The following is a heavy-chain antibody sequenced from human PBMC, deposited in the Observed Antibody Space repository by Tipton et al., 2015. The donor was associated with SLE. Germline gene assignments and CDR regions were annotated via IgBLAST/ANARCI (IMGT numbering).Heavy chain of an antibody. CDR1: GFTFSRYS. CDR3: ASDNYVFDY. D-gene: IGHD4-11*01. J-gene: IGHJ4*02. CDR2: ISYDGTNK. Sequence: SLRLSCAASGFTFSRYSMNWVRQAPGKGLEWVAVISYDGTNKYYGDSVKGRFTISRDNSKNTFYLQMNSLRPEDTAVYYCASDNYVFDYWGQGTLVTVSS. V-gene: IGHV3-30-3*01.